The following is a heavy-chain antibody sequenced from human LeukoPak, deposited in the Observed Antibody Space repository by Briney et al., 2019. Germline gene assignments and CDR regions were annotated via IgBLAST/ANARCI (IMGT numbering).Heavy chain of an antibody. CDR2: ISGSGGST. D-gene: IGHD6-13*01. V-gene: IGHV3-23*01. CDR1: AFTFSSYA. Sequence: GGSLRLSCAASAFTFSSYAMGWVRQAPGKGLEWVSAISGSGGSTYYADSVKGRFTISRDNSKNTLYLQMKSLRAEDTAVYYCAKVPPCSSLGHYFDYWGQGTLVTVSS. CDR3: AKVPPCSSLGHYFDY. J-gene: IGHJ4*02.